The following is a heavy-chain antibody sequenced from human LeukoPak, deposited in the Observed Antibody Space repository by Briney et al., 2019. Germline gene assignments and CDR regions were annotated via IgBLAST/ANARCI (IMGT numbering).Heavy chain of an antibody. J-gene: IGHJ4*02. D-gene: IGHD2-21*01. Sequence: GGSLTLSCAASGFTFSSYAMSWVRQAPGKGLEWVSAISGSGGSTYYADSVKGRFTISRDNSKNTLYLQMNSLRAEDTAVYDCAKFLPTHIVVANYYFDYWGQGTLVTVSS. V-gene: IGHV3-23*01. CDR1: GFTFSSYA. CDR2: ISGSGGST. CDR3: AKFLPTHIVVANYYFDY.